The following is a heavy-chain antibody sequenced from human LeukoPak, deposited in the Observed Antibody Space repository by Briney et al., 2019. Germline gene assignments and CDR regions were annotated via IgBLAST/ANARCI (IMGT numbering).Heavy chain of an antibody. Sequence: PGGSLRLSRAASGFTFSSSAMSWVRQAPGKGLEWVSAISNNSGYTYYADSVQGRFTISRDNSKSTLCLQMNSLRAEDTAVYYCARGPDSSGYNSEYSFEYWGQGTLVTVSS. J-gene: IGHJ4*02. CDR2: ISNNSGYT. V-gene: IGHV3-23*01. CDR3: ARGPDSSGYNSEYSFEY. CDR1: GFTFSSSA. D-gene: IGHD3-22*01.